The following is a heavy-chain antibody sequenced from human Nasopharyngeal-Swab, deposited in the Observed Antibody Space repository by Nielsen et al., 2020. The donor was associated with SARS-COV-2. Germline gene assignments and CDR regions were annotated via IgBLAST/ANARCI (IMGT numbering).Heavy chain of an antibody. CDR3: AREGEYGAYDAPDY. J-gene: IGHJ4*02. D-gene: IGHD5-12*01. V-gene: IGHV3-23*01. Sequence: GESLKISCAASGFTFSSYAMSWVRQAPGKGLEWVSVISGSGGSTYYADSAKGRFTISRDNSKNTLYLQMNSLRAEDTAVYYCAREGEYGAYDAPDYWGQGTLVTVSS. CDR2: ISGSGGST. CDR1: GFTFSSYA.